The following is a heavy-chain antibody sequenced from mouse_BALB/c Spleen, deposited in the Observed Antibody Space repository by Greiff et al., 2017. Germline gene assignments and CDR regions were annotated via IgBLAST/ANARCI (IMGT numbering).Heavy chain of an antibody. CDR1: GFTFSSYA. V-gene: IGHV5-9-4*01. Sequence: EVKLMESGGGLVKPGGSLKLSCAASGFTFSSYAMSWVRQSPEKRLEWVAEISSGGSYTYYPDTVTGRFTISRDNAKNTLYLEMSSLRSEDTAMYYCARKKYGNYFDYWGQGTTLTVSS. D-gene: IGHD2-10*02. CDR2: ISSGGSYT. J-gene: IGHJ2*01. CDR3: ARKKYGNYFDY.